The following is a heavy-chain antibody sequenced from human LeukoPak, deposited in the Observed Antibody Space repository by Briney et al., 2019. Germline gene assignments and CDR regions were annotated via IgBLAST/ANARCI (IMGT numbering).Heavy chain of an antibody. CDR2: IYYSGST. CDR1: GGSISSYY. Sequence: SETLSLTCTVSGGSISSYYWSWIRQPPGKGLEWIGYIYYSGSTNYNPSLKSRVTISVDTSKNQFSLKLSSVTAADTAVYYCARDNGSSPLYYLDYWGQGTLVTVSS. CDR3: ARDNGSSPLYYLDY. V-gene: IGHV4-59*01. D-gene: IGHD2-8*01. J-gene: IGHJ4*02.